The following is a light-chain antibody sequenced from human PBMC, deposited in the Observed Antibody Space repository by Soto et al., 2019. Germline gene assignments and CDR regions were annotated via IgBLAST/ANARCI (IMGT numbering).Light chain of an antibody. CDR3: QQYGSSPLT. J-gene: IGKJ4*01. CDR2: GAS. Sequence: EIVLTQSPGPLSLSPGERATLSCRASQSVSSSYLAWYQQKPGQAPRLLIYGASSRATGIPDRFSGSGSGTDFTLTISRLEPEDVALYYCQQYGSSPLTVGGGTKVEIK. CDR1: QSVSSSY. V-gene: IGKV3-20*01.